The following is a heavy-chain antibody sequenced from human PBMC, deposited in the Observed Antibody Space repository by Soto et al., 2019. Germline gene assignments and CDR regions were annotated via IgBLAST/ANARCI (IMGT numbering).Heavy chain of an antibody. CDR3: ARDPSAIQLGSGMDV. D-gene: IGHD5-18*01. J-gene: IGHJ6*02. V-gene: IGHV4-30-2*01. CDR2: IYHSGST. Sequence: SETLSLTCAVSGGSISSGGYAWSWIRQPPGKGLEWIGYIYHSGSTYYNPSLKSRVTISVDRSKNQFSLKLSSVTAADTAVYYCARDPSAIQLGSGMDVWGQGTTVTVSS. CDR1: GGSISSGGYA.